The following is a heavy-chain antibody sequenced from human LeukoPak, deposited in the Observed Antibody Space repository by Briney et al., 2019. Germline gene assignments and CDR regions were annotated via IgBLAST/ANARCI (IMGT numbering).Heavy chain of an antibody. CDR2: IIPIFGTA. D-gene: IGHD2-21*02. J-gene: IGHJ6*03. CDR1: GGILHSYG. CDR3: ARDDLTAHYMDV. Sequence: ASVKVSCKASGGILHSYGISWVRQAPGQGLEWMGGIIPIFGTADYAQRFQGRVTITTDESTSTTYMELSSLRSEDTAMYFCARDDLTAHYMDVWGKGTAVIVSS. V-gene: IGHV1-69*05.